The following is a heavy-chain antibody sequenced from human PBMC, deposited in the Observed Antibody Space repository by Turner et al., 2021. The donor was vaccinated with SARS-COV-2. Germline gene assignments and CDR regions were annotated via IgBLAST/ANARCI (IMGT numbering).Heavy chain of an antibody. J-gene: IGHJ6*02. D-gene: IGHD5-18*01. CDR2: IKNIRGA. V-gene: IGHV4-39*01. Sequence: LQLKESGPGLAKSSETLSPTCNDSGGSIRSSSYYWGWIRQPPGKGLEWIGTIKNIRGAYYNPSLKSRVTISVDPSKNQFTLKLTSVTAADTAVYYCARLSDTAMDYDVTDVWGQGTTVTVSS. CDR3: ARLSDTAMDYDVTDV. CDR1: GGSIRSSSYY.